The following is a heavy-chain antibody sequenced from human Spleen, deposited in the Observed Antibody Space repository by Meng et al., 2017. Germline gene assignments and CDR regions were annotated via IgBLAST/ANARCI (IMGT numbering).Heavy chain of an antibody. CDR3: VSSFTVAGS. CDR2: IKGDASSI. Sequence: GGSLRLSCAASGFTFSSYWMHWVRQAPGKGLVWVSRIKGDASSISYADSVKGRFTISRDNAKNTLFLQMNSLTAEDTAVYYCVSSFTVAGSWGQGTLVTVSS. V-gene: IGHV3-74*01. J-gene: IGHJ5*02. CDR1: GFTFSSYW.